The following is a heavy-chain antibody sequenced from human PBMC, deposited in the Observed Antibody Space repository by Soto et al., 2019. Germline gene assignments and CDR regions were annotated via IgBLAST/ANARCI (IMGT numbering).Heavy chain of an antibody. D-gene: IGHD6-13*01. Sequence: PGGSLRLSCAASTFTVSSNYMSWVRQAPGKGLEWVSVIYSGGSTYYAESVKGRFTISRDNSKNTVSLQMNSLRAEDTAVYYCTTDVWTRAATDYWGQGALVTVSS. CDR3: TTDVWTRAATDY. V-gene: IGHV3-53*01. J-gene: IGHJ4*02. CDR1: TFTVSSNY. CDR2: IYSGGST.